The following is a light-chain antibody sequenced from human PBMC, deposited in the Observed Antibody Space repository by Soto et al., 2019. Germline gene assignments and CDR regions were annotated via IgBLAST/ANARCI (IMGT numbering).Light chain of an antibody. CDR2: GNS. J-gene: IGLJ3*02. V-gene: IGLV1-40*01. CDR3: QSYDSSLSGWV. CDR1: SSNIGAGYD. Sequence: QSVLTQPPSVSGAPGQRVTISCIGSSSNIGAGYDVHWYQQLPGTAPKLLIYGNSNRPSGVPDRFSGSKSGTSASLAITGLHAEDEADYYCQSYDSSLSGWVFGGGTKLTVL.